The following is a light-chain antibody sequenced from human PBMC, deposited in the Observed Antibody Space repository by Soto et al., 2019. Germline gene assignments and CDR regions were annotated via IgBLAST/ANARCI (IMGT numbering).Light chain of an antibody. CDR1: SSNIGSNY. CDR2: RNN. J-gene: IGLJ2*01. V-gene: IGLV1-47*01. Sequence: QSALTQPRSASGTPGQRVTISCSGSSSNIGSNYVYWYQQLPGTAPKLLIYRNNQRPSGVPDRFSGSKSGTSASLAISGLRSEDEADYYCAAWDDSLSGLVVFGGGTKLTVL. CDR3: AAWDDSLSGLVV.